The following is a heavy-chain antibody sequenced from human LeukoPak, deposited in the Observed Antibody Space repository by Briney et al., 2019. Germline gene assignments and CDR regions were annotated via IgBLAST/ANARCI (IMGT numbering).Heavy chain of an antibody. CDR1: GFTFNDYV. CDR3: VRARRGTVAGLDY. V-gene: IGHV7-4-1*01. J-gene: IGHJ4*02. Sequence: AASVKVSCRTSGFTFNDYVMNWVRQAPGQGLQWMGWINTNTGDPTYAQGFRGRFFFSLDSSLTTTYLQISTLEPGDTAVYYCVRARRGTVAGLDYWGQGTLVTVSS. CDR2: INTNTGDP. D-gene: IGHD6-19*01.